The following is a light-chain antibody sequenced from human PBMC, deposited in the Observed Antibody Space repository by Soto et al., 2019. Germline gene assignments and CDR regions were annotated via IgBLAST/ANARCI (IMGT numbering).Light chain of an antibody. CDR2: AAS. J-gene: IGKJ1*01. Sequence: IQMTQSTSSLSASVGDRVLINWRASQSISTHLSWYQQKPGKAPKLLIYAASSLQSWVPSRFTGSGSGTDFTLTISSLQPEDFATYYCQQSYTSWWTFGQGTKVAIK. CDR3: QQSYTSWWT. V-gene: IGKV1-39*01. CDR1: QSISTH.